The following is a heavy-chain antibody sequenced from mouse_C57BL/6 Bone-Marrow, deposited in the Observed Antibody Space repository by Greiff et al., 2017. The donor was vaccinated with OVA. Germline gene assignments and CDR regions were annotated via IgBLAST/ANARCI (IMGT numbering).Heavy chain of an antibody. CDR1: GYTFTSYW. Sequence: QVQLQQPGAELVRPGSSVKLSCKASGYTFTSYWMDWVKQRPGQGLEWIGNIYPSDSETHYNQKFKDKATLTVDKSSSTDYMQLSSLTSEDSAVYNCARKGITTVVATDYWGQGTTLTVSS. CDR3: ARKGITTVVATDY. J-gene: IGHJ2*01. D-gene: IGHD1-1*01. V-gene: IGHV1-61*01. CDR2: IYPSDSET.